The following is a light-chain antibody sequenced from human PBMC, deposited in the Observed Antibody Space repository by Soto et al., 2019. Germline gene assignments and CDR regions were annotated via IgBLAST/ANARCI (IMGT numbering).Light chain of an antibody. CDR2: EVT. Sequence: QSVLTQPPSASGSPGQSVTISCTGTNSDVGGYNYVSWYQQHPGKAPKLMIYEVTKRPSGVPDRFSGSKSGNTASLTVSGLLPEDEADYYCASYAGGNKVFGTGTKVTVL. CDR1: NSDVGGYNY. CDR3: ASYAGGNKV. J-gene: IGLJ1*01. V-gene: IGLV2-8*01.